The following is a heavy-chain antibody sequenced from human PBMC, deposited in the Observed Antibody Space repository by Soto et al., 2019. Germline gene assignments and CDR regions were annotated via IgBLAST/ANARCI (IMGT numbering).Heavy chain of an antibody. D-gene: IGHD1-26*01. CDR3: AREVPYSGSYGNWFDP. V-gene: IGHV1-18*01. J-gene: IGHJ5*02. CDR2: ISAYNGNT. CDR1: GYTFTSYG. Sequence: GASVKVSCKASGYTFTSYGISWVRQAPGQGLEWMGWISAYNGNTNYAQKLQGRVTITADESTSTAYMELSSLRSEDTAVYYCAREVPYSGSYGNWFDPWGQGTLVTVSS.